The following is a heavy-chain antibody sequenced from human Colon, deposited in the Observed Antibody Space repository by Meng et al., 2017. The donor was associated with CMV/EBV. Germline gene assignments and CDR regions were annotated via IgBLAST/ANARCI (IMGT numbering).Heavy chain of an antibody. CDR2: IYPQDGGT. V-gene: IGHV1-2*02. Sequence: QVHLVQSGTEVKKPGVSVKVSCKTSGYTFTANHLHCGRQAPGQGLEWMGWIYPQDGGTYFAQKFQDRVTLTRDTSITTAYMELSGLTSDDTAIYYCVRESWYFNFWGEGTLVTVSS. CDR3: VRESWYFNF. D-gene: IGHD6-13*01. J-gene: IGHJ4*02. CDR1: GYTFTANH.